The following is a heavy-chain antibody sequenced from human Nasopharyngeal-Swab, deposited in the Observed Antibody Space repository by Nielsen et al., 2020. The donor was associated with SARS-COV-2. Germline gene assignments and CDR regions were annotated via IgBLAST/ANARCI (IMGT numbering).Heavy chain of an antibody. Sequence: ASVKVSCKASGYTFTSYGISWVRQAPGQGLEWMGWISAYNGNTNYAQKLQGRVTMTTDTSTSTAYMELRSLRSDDTAVYYCARVLYTTMVQGVTEIFDYWGQGTLVTVSS. CDR1: GYTFTSYG. J-gene: IGHJ4*02. D-gene: IGHD3-10*01. CDR3: ARVLYTTMVQGVTEIFDY. V-gene: IGHV1-18*01. CDR2: ISAYNGNT.